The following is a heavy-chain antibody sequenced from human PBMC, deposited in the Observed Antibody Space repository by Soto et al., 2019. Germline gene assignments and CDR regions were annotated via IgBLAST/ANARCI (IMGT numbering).Heavy chain of an antibody. J-gene: IGHJ4*02. V-gene: IGHV1-2*02. CDR3: ARDMNLYYVTRRLHGLFDY. CDR2: INPGNGDT. Sequence: ASVKVSWKASGYSLTGHDVHWMRQAPGQGLEWMGWINPGNGDTKCAQRFQGRVTMTRDTSISTHYMELSALKSDDTAVYYCARDMNLYYVTRRLHGLFDYSGTGPL. D-gene: IGHD3-10*02. CDR1: GYSLTGHD.